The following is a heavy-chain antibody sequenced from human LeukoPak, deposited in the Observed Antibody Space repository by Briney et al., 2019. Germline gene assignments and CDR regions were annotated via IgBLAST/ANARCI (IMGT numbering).Heavy chain of an antibody. CDR1: GFTFSSYG. Sequence: GGSLRLSCAASGFTFSSYGMSWVRQAPGKGLEWVSAISGSGGSTYYADSVKGRFTISRDNSKNTLYLQMNSLRAEDTAVYYCAKRQGILWFGELLPSDYWGQGTLVTVSS. D-gene: IGHD3-10*01. V-gene: IGHV3-23*01. CDR3: AKRQGILWFGELLPSDY. CDR2: ISGSGGST. J-gene: IGHJ4*02.